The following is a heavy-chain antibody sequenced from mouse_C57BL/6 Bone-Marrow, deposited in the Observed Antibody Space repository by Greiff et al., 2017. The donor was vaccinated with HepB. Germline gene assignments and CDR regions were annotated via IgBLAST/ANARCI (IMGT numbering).Heavy chain of an antibody. D-gene: IGHD2-4*01. J-gene: IGHJ3*01. Sequence: QVQLQQPGAELVKPGASVKMSCKASGYTFTSYWITWVKLRPGQGLEWIGDMYPGSGSTNYNEKFKSKATLTVDTSSSTAYMQLSSLTSEDSAVYYCARGLYDYLFAYWGQVTLVTVSA. CDR1: GYTFTSYW. CDR2: MYPGSGST. V-gene: IGHV1-55*01. CDR3: ARGLYDYLFAY.